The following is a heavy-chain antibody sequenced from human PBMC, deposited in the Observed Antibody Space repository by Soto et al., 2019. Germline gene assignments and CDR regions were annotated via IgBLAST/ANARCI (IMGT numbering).Heavy chain of an antibody. J-gene: IGHJ6*02. CDR2: ISYDGSNK. Sequence: PGGSLRLSCAASGFTFSSYGMHWVRQAPGKGLEWVAVISYDGSNKYYADSVKGRFTISRDNSKNTLYLQMNSLRAEDTAVHYCAKDFLPDYYYYYGMDVWGQGTTVTVSS. V-gene: IGHV3-30*18. CDR1: GFTFSSYG. CDR3: AKDFLPDYYYYYGMDV.